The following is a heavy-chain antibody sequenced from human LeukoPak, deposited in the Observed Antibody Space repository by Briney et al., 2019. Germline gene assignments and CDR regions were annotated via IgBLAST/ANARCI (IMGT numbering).Heavy chain of an antibody. V-gene: IGHV4-39*01. Sequence: PSETLSLTCTVSGGSIRSYWGWIRQPPGKGLEWIGSIYYSGSTYYNPSLKSRVTISVDTSKNQFSLKLSSVTAADTAVYYCARLKGSRYYFDYWGQGTLVTVSS. CDR1: GGSIRSY. CDR2: IYYSGST. J-gene: IGHJ4*02. CDR3: ARLKGSRYYFDY.